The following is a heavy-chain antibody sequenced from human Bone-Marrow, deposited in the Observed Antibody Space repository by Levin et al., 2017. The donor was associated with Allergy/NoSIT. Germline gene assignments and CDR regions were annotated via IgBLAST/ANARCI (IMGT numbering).Heavy chain of an antibody. CDR2: IYNVDTT. Sequence: EASVKVSCAVSGFSVSNNYMSWVRQAPGKGLEWISVIYNVDTTYYVDSVKGRFTISRDNSKNTLYLQMNSLRVEDTAVYYCARDEGPGKYSYGELDYWGQGTLVTVSS. V-gene: IGHV3-66*01. J-gene: IGHJ4*02. CDR1: GFSVSNNY. CDR3: ARDEGPGKYSYGELDY. D-gene: IGHD5-18*01.